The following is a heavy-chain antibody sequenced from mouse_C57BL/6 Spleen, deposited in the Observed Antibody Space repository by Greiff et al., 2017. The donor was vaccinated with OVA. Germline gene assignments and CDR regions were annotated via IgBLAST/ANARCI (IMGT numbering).Heavy chain of an antibody. CDR2: IYPRSGNT. V-gene: IGHV1-81*01. Sequence: VKLKQSGAELARPGASVKLSCKASGYTFTSYGISWVKQRTGQGLEWIGEIYPRSGNTYYNEKFKGKATLTADKSSSTAYMELRSLTSEDSAVYFCARNLDYDSYYAMDYWGQGTSVTVSS. CDR1: GYTFTSYG. J-gene: IGHJ4*01. D-gene: IGHD2-4*01. CDR3: ARNLDYDSYYAMDY.